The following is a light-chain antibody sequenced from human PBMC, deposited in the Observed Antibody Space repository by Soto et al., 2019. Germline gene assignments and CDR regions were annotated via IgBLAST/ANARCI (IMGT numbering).Light chain of an antibody. CDR3: QSADSSGTYV. CDR2: KDS. V-gene: IGLV3-25*02. Sequence: SYELTQPPSVSVSPGQTARITCSGDALPKQYSYWYQQKPGQAPVLVIYKDSERSSGIPERFSGSSSGTTVTLTISGVQAEDEADYYCQSADSSGTYVFGTGTKVHRP. J-gene: IGLJ1*01. CDR1: ALPKQY.